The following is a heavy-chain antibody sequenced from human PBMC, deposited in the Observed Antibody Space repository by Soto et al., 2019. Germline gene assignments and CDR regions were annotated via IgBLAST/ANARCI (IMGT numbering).Heavy chain of an antibody. Sequence: QVPLVQSGAEVKKPGASVKVSCKASGYTFTGYYMHWVRQAPGQGLEWMGWINPNSGGTNYAQKFQGWVTMTRDTSISTAYMELSRLRSDDTAVYYCVRDLDGSGSYYTDYWGPGTLVTVSS. CDR3: VRDLDGSGSYYTDY. CDR1: GYTFTGYY. D-gene: IGHD3-10*01. J-gene: IGHJ4*02. V-gene: IGHV1-2*04. CDR2: INPNSGGT.